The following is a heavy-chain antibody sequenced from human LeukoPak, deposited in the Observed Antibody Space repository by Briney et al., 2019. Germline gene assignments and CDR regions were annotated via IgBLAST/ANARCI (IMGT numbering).Heavy chain of an antibody. CDR1: GFTFSSYG. V-gene: IGHV3-23*01. CDR3: AVATITGTLDY. D-gene: IGHD5-12*01. Sequence: GGTLRLSCAASGFTFSSYGMSWVRQAPGKGLEWVSAISGSGTSTYYADSVKGRFTISRDNSKNTLYLQMNSLRAEDTAVYYCAVATITGTLDYWGQGTLVTVSS. J-gene: IGHJ4*02. CDR2: ISGSGTST.